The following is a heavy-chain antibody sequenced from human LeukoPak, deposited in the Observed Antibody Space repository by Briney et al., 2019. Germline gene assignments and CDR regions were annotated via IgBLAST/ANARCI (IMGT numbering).Heavy chain of an antibody. J-gene: IGHJ4*02. Sequence: GASVKVSCKASGYTFTDYYMHWVRQAPGQGLEWVGWINPNSGATSYAQNFQGRVTMTRDTSISTAYMELSSLRPDDTAVYYCTRRSSGWYHIDYWGQGTLVTVSS. CDR3: TRRSSGWYHIDY. D-gene: IGHD6-19*01. CDR2: INPNSGAT. CDR1: GYTFTDYY. V-gene: IGHV1-2*02.